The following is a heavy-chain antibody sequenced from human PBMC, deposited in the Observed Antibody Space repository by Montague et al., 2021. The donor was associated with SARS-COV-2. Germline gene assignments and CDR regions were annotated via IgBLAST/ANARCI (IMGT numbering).Heavy chain of an antibody. V-gene: IGHV3-48*03. CDR2: ISSSGSTI. J-gene: IGHJ6*02. CDR3: AGGYSDPDYYYYYGMDV. CDR1: GFTFSSYE. Sequence: SLRLSCAASGFTFSSYEMNWVRQAPGKGLEWVSYISSSGSTIYYADSXKGRFTISRDNAKNSLYLQMNSLRAEDTAVYYCAGGYSDPDYYYYYGMDVWGQGTTATVSS. D-gene: IGHD2-15*01.